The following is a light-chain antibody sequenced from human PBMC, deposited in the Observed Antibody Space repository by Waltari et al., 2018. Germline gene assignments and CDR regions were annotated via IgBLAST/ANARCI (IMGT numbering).Light chain of an antibody. V-gene: IGKV1-8*01. CDR1: QGISSY. J-gene: IGKJ3*01. CDR2: TTS. CDR3: QQYYSYPFA. Sequence: AIRITQSPSSLSASTGKRVTISWRAGQGISSYLAWYQQKPGEAPRLLIDTTSTLQSGVPSRFSGSGSGTDFTLTISSLQSEDFATYYCQQYYSYPFAFGPGTKVDIK.